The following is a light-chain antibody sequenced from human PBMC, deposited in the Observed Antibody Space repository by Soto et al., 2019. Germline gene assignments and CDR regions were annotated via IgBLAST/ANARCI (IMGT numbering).Light chain of an antibody. CDR1: QSISSW. V-gene: IGKV1-5*03. Sequence: DIQMTQSPSTLYASVGDRVTITCRASQSISSWLAWYQQKPGKAPKLLIYKASSLNSGVPSRFSVSGSGTEFTLTISSLQPDDVAPYYCQQYNSSRRRFGQGTKGQIK. CDR3: QQYNSSRRR. J-gene: IGKJ1*01. CDR2: KAS.